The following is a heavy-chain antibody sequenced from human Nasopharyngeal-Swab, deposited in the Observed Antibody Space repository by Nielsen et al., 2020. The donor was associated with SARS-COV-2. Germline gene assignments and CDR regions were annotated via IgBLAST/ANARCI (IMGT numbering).Heavy chain of an antibody. CDR2: IYYSGST. Sequence: SATLSLTCTVSGGSISSSSYYWGWIRQPPGKGLEWIGSIYYSGSTYYNPSLKSRVTISVDTSKNQFSLKLSSVTAADTAVYYCVGSSWYGDYYYYYGIDVWGQGTTVTVSS. J-gene: IGHJ6*02. CDR1: GGSISSSSYY. V-gene: IGHV4-39*07. D-gene: IGHD6-13*01. CDR3: VGSSWYGDYYYYYGIDV.